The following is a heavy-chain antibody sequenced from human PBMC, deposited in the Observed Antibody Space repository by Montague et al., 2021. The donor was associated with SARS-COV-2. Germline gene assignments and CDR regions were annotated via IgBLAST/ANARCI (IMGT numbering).Heavy chain of an antibody. J-gene: IGHJ4*01. CDR2: MYYTGTS. V-gene: IGHV4-59*02. CDR1: GGSASVYY. Sequence: SETLSLTCAISGGSASVYYWAWIRQPPGKGLEWIGYMYYTGTSNYNPSLKSRVSMSIDTSKNHFSLNLTSVAAADTGVYYCARGLGYTSMFRFFDYWGHGAQVTVSS. CDR3: ARGLGYTSMFRFFDY. D-gene: IGHD2-2*02.